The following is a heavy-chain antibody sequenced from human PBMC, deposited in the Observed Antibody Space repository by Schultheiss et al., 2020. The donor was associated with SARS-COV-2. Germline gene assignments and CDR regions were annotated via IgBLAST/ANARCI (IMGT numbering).Heavy chain of an antibody. CDR2: IYYSGST. V-gene: IGHV4-59*12. D-gene: IGHD5-24*01. CDR3: ARDGRVGDGYNLYAFDI. J-gene: IGHJ3*02. CDR1: GGSISSYY. Sequence: SETLSLTCTVSGGSISSYYWSWIRQPAGKGLEWIGYIYYSGSTNYNPSLKSRVTMSVDTSKNQFSLKLSSVTAADTAVYYCARDGRVGDGYNLYAFDIWGQGTMVTVSS.